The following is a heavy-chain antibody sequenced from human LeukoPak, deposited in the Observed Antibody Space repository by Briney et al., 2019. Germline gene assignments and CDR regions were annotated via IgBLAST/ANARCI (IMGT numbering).Heavy chain of an antibody. CDR1: GGTFSSYA. CDR3: ATPRAGCSGGSCYSDSWYYYYGMDV. Sequence: SVKVSCKASGGTFSSYAISWVRQAPGQGLEWMGGIIPIFGTANYAQKFQGRVTITADKSTSTAYMELSSLRSEDTAVYYCATPRAGCSGGSCYSDSWYYYYGMDVRGKGTTVTVSS. CDR2: IIPIFGTA. V-gene: IGHV1-69*06. J-gene: IGHJ6*04. D-gene: IGHD2-15*01.